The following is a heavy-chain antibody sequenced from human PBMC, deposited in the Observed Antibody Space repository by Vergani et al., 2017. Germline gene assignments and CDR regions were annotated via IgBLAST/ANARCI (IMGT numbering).Heavy chain of an antibody. J-gene: IGHJ6*03. CDR2: ISGSGVSA. CDR3: ARDGWELLDYFYYMDV. V-gene: IGHV3-23*04. Sequence: EVQLVESGGGLVQPGGSLRLTCAASEFTFSNYAMNWVRQAPGKGLEWVSGISGSGVSAYYTDSVKGRFTISRDNSKNMLFLQMNNLRTEDTAIYYCARDGWELLDYFYYMDVWGKGTTVTVSS. D-gene: IGHD1-26*01. CDR1: EFTFSNYA.